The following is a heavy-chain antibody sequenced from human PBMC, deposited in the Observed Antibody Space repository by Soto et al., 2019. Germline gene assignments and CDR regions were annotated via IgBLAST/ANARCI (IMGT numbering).Heavy chain of an antibody. CDR3: ARCDGYNYWYYYYGMDV. Sequence: GGSLRLSCAASGFTFSSYAMSWVRQAPGKGLEWVSAISGSGGSTYYADSVKGRFTISRDNSKNTLYLQMNSLRAEDTAVYYCARCDGYNYWYYYYGMDVWGQGTTVTVSS. CDR1: GFTFSSYA. D-gene: IGHD5-12*01. J-gene: IGHJ6*02. CDR2: ISGSGGST. V-gene: IGHV3-23*01.